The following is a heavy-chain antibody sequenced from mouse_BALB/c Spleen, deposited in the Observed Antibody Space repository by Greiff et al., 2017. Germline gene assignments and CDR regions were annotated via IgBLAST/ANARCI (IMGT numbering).Heavy chain of an antibody. Sequence: VHVKQSGAELVKPGASVKLSCTASGFNIKDTYMHWVKQRPEQGLEWIGRIDPANGNTKYDPKFQGKATITADTSSNTAYLQLSSLTSEDTAVYYCASAIYYDYGGFAYWGQGTLVTVSA. D-gene: IGHD2-4*01. CDR3: ASAIYYDYGGFAY. CDR2: IDPANGNT. CDR1: GFNIKDTY. J-gene: IGHJ3*01. V-gene: IGHV14-3*02.